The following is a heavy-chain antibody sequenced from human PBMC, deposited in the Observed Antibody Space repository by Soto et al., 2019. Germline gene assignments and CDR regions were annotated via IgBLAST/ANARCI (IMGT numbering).Heavy chain of an antibody. CDR2: IYHSGST. J-gene: IGHJ4*02. D-gene: IGHD6-6*01. CDR3: AGGIAARPLGY. Sequence: SETLSLTCAVSGGSISSGGSFWSWIRQPPGKGLEWIGYIYHSGSTYYNPSLKSRVTISVDRSKNQFSLKLSSVTAADTAVYYCAGGIAARPLGYWGRGTLVTVSS. CDR1: GGSISSGGSF. V-gene: IGHV4-30-2*01.